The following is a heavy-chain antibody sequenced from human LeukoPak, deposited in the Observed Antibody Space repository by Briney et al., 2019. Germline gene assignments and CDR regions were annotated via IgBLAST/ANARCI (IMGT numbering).Heavy chain of an antibody. V-gene: IGHV4-59*07. D-gene: IGHD3-16*02. J-gene: IGHJ5*02. Sequence: PLDTLSLTCTGSGGCISSYYWRWIRQPPRKGREWIGYIYYSGSTNYNPSLTRRATITVDTYKNQLSLELSSVTGADTAVYYCGRMGGYTSPFDPWGRGTRVTVFS. CDR1: GGCISSYY. CDR3: GRMGGYTSPFDP. CDR2: IYYSGST.